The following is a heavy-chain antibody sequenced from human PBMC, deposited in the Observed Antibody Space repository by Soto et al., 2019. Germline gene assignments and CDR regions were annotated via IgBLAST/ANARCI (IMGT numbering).Heavy chain of an antibody. CDR3: ARVSATGWHVNGRDYFDH. CDR1: GIIFRNYY. V-gene: IGHV3-11*01. D-gene: IGHD6-19*01. Sequence: GRSLRFSGTASGIIFRNYYTSWMRQPPGQGLEWVSSISSRDLSIYYADSVKGRFTIFRDNAKNSLFLHMSDLRTADTAVYYCARVSATGWHVNGRDYFDHWGLGTLVTVSS. J-gene: IGHJ4*02. CDR2: ISSRDLSI.